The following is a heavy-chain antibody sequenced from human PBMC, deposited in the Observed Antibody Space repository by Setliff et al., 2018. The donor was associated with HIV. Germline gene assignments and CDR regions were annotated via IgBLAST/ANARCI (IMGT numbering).Heavy chain of an antibody. Sequence: GGSLRLSCAASGFIFSSYAMTWVRQAPGKGLEWVSTIRGSGSGDTTHYADFVKGRFTISRDNSKNTVYLQMNGLRAEDMAIYYCAREDSSWYGSLDYWGQGTPVTVSS. CDR1: GFIFSSYA. V-gene: IGHV3-23*01. J-gene: IGHJ4*02. D-gene: IGHD6-13*01. CDR2: IRGSGSGDTT. CDR3: AREDSSWYGSLDY.